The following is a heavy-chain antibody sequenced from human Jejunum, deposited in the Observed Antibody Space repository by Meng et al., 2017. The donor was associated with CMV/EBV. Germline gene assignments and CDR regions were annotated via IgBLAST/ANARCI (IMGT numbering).Heavy chain of an antibody. CDR2: ISISSYT. J-gene: IGHJ4*02. D-gene: IGHD4-23*01. Sequence: CATSGFTFSSYYLSWVRQAPGKGLEWVSSISISSYTYYADSVKGRFTISRDNAKNSLYLQMNSLRAEDTAVYYCARVVKGGNYLEYWGQGTLVTVSS. CDR3: ARVVKGGNYLEY. V-gene: IGHV3-69-1*02. CDR1: GFTFSSYY.